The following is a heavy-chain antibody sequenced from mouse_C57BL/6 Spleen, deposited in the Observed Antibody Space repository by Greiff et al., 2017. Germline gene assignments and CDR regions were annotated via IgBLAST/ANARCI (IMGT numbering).Heavy chain of an antibody. CDR3: ARYTVVAGDYFDY. J-gene: IGHJ2*01. D-gene: IGHD1-1*01. V-gene: IGHV14-3*01. CDR2: IDPANGNP. CDR1: GFNIKNTY. Sequence: VQLQQSVAELVRPGASVKLSCTASGFNIKNTYMHWVKQRPEQGLEWIGRIDPANGNPKYAPKFQGKATITADTSSNTAYLQLSSLTSEDPAIXYCARYTVVAGDYFDYRGQGTTLTGSS.